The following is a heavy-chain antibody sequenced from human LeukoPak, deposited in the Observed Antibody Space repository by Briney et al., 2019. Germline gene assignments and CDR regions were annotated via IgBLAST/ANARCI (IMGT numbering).Heavy chain of an antibody. J-gene: IGHJ4*02. CDR3: ARCRGHSCCFDN. D-gene: IGHD2-15*01. V-gene: IGHV3-11*01. CDR1: GGSFSDYY. CDR2: ISPSGATI. Sequence: LSLTCAVYGGSFSDYYMSWIRQAPGKGLEWVSYISPSGATISYADSVKGRFTTSRDNAKSSLYLQMNSLRAEDTAVYYCARCRGHSCCFDNWGQGTQVTVSS.